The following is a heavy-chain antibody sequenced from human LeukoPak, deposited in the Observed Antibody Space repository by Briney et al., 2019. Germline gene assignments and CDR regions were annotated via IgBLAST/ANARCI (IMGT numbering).Heavy chain of an antibody. CDR3: VRDSPGYGAYDFD. V-gene: IGHV3-7*01. CDR2: IKEDGSAK. Sequence: GGSLRSSFAASGFTFISYWRSWFRQAPGKGREWVANIKEDGSAKYYVDSVKGRFTISRDNAKNSLYLQMNNLSAEDTAVYYCVRDSPGYGAYDFDWGQGTLVTVSS. J-gene: IGHJ4*02. CDR1: GFTFISYW. D-gene: IGHD5-12*01.